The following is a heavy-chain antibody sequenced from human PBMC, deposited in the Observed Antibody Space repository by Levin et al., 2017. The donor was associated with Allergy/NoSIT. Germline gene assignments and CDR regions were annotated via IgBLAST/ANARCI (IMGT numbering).Heavy chain of an antibody. CDR2: IYPGDSDT. D-gene: IGHD3/OR15-3a*01. J-gene: IGHJ4*02. CDR1: GYRFTNYW. Sequence: RPGGSLRLSCKGSGYRFTNYWIGWVRQMPGKGLEWMGIIYPGDSDTRYSPSFQGQVTISVDKSISTAYLQWSSLRASDTAMYYCARQGGTAYEPFDYWGQGTLVTVSS. V-gene: IGHV5-51*01. CDR3: ARQGGTAYEPFDY.